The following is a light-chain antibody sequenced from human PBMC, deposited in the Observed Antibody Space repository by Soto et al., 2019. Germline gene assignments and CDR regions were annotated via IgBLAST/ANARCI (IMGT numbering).Light chain of an antibody. CDR2: RNN. CDR1: TPNIGSNY. V-gene: IGLV1-47*01. J-gene: IGLJ3*02. CDR3: AAWDDSLSGRV. Sequence: QSVLTQPPSASGTPGQRFTILCSGSTPNIGSNYVYWYQQLPGTAPKLLIYRNNQRPSGVPDRFSGSKSGTSASLAISGLRSEDEADYYCAAWDDSLSGRVFGGGTQLTVL.